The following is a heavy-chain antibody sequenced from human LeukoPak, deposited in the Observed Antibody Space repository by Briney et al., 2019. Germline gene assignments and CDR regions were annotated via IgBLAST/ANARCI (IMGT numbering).Heavy chain of an antibody. J-gene: IGHJ4*02. Sequence: GRSLRLSCAASGFTFSSYAMHWVRQAPGKGLEWVAVISYDGSNKYYADSVKGRFTISRDNSKNTLYLQMNSLRAEDTAVYYCARDFGQLVFDYWGQGTLVTVSS. D-gene: IGHD3/OR15-3a*01. V-gene: IGHV3-30*04. CDR1: GFTFSSYA. CDR2: ISYDGSNK. CDR3: ARDFGQLVFDY.